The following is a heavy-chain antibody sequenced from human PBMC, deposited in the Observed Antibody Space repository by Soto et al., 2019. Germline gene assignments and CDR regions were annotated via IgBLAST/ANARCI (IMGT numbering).Heavy chain of an antibody. CDR3: ARISDRPPDY. V-gene: IGHV3-23*01. Sequence: EVQLLESGGGLVQPGGSLRLSCAASGFTFSSYAMSWVRQAPGKGLEWVSAISGSGGSTYYADSVKGRFTISRDNSKNTLYLQLNSLRDEDTAVYYCARISDRPPDYWGQGTLVTVSS. J-gene: IGHJ4*02. CDR2: ISGSGGST. CDR1: GFTFSSYA.